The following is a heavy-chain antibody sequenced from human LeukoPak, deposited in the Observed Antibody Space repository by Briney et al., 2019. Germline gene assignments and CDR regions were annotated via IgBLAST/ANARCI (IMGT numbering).Heavy chain of an antibody. Sequence: SEALSLTCAVYGGSFSGYYWSWIRQPPGKGPEWIGEINHSGSTNYNPSLKSRVTISVDTSKNQFSLKLSSVTAADTAVYYCARGRMYYYGSGSYRFGYWGQGTLVTVSS. J-gene: IGHJ4*02. V-gene: IGHV4-34*01. CDR1: GGSFSGYY. D-gene: IGHD3-10*01. CDR2: INHSGST. CDR3: ARGRMYYYGSGSYRFGY.